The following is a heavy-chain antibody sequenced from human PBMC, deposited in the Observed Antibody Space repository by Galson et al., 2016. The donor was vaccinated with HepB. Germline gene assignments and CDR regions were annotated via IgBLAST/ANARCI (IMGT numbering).Heavy chain of an antibody. D-gene: IGHD3-22*01. CDR1: GYSFTSYW. CDR2: IYPGDSDT. J-gene: IGHJ4*02. Sequence: QSGAEVKEPGESLKISCEGSGYSFTSYWIGWVRQMPGKGLEWMGIIYPGDSDTRYSPSFQGQVTIPADKSISTAYLQWSSLKASDTALYYCARQRSYADSSGYYYVFDYWGQGTLVTVSS. CDR3: ARQRSYADSSGYYYVFDY. V-gene: IGHV5-51*01.